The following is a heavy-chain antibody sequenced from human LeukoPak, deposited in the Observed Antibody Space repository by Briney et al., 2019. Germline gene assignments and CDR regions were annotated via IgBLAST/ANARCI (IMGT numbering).Heavy chain of an antibody. J-gene: IGHJ4*02. D-gene: IGHD6-13*01. Sequence: PSETLSLTCTVSGGSISSGGYFWSWTRQHPGKGLEWIGYIYYSGSTYYNPSLKSRVSISVDTSKSQFSLKLSSVTAADTAVYYCARFIGGGQAAALDYWGQGTLVTVSS. CDR1: GGSISSGGYF. CDR3: ARFIGGGQAAALDY. V-gene: IGHV4-31*03. CDR2: IYYSGST.